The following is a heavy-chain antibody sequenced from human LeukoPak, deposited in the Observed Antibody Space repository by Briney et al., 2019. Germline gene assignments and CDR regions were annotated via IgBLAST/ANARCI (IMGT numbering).Heavy chain of an antibody. CDR3: ARVNDATGSMGY. CDR2: INSSSSII. J-gene: IGHJ4*02. CDR1: GFSFSSYS. Sequence: PGGSLRLSCAASGFSFSSYSMNWVRQAPGKGLAWVSYINSSSSIIYYADSVKGRFTISRDNGKNSLYLQMNSLRDEDTAVYYCARVNDATGSMGYWGQGTLVTVSS. D-gene: IGHD3-9*01. V-gene: IGHV3-48*02.